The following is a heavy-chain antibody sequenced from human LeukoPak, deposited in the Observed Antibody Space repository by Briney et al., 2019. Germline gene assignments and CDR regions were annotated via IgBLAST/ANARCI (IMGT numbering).Heavy chain of an antibody. D-gene: IGHD2-2*01. J-gene: IGHJ4*02. V-gene: IGHV3-23*01. CDR2: ISGSGGST. CDR1: GFTFSSYA. CDR3: AKDTYIVVVPAAYGY. Sequence: GGSLRLSCAASGFTFSSYAMSWVRQAPGKGLEWVSAISGSGGSTYYADSVKGRFTISRDNSKNTLYLQMNSPRAEDTAVYYCAKDTYIVVVPAAYGYWGQGTLVTVSS.